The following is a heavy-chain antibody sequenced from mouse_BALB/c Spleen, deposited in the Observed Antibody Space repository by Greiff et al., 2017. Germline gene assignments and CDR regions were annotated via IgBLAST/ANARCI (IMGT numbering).Heavy chain of an antibody. CDR3: ARERFYYYGSSSTFAY. CDR2: IYPYNGGT. J-gene: IGHJ3*01. D-gene: IGHD1-1*01. Sequence: VQLQQSGPELVKPGASVKISCKASGYTFTDYNMHWVKQSHGKSLEWIGYIYPYNGGTGYNQKFKSKATLTVDNSSSTAYMELRSLTSEDSAVYYCARERFYYYGSSSTFAYWGQGTLVTVSA. V-gene: IGHV1S29*02. CDR1: GYTFTDYN.